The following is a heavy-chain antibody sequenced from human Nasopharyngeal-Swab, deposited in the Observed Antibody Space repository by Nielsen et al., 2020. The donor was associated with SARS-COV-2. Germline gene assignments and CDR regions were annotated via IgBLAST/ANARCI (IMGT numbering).Heavy chain of an antibody. V-gene: IGHV3-23*01. CDR3: TDNTPMVDTYSYYMDV. CDR2: VGGSDDST. Sequence: GESLKISCAAFGFSLSRHGMNWVRQAPGKGLEWVSSVGGSDDSTFYADSVKGRFTISRDRSKNTLYLQMNSLTVEDTAVDYLTDNTPMVDTYSYYMDVWGEGATVTVSS. CDR1: GFSLSRHG. J-gene: IGHJ6*03. D-gene: IGHD4-23*01.